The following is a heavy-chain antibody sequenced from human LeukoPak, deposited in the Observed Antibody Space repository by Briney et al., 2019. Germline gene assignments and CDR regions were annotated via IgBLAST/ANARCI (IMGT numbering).Heavy chain of an antibody. V-gene: IGHV3-74*01. CDR1: GFTFSSHW. J-gene: IGHJ4*02. Sequence: GGSLRLSCAASGFTFSSHWMHWVRQAPGKGLVWVTRMNSDGSSTSYEDSVKGRFTISRDNAKKTLYLQMNSLRGEDTAVYYCATDYDFWSGSFDYWGRGTLVTVSS. D-gene: IGHD3-3*01. CDR3: ATDYDFWSGSFDY. CDR2: MNSDGSST.